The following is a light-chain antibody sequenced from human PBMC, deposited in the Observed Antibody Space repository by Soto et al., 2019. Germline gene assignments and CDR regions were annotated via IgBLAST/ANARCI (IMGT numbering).Light chain of an antibody. CDR2: AAS. V-gene: IGKV1-9*01. CDR3: QQLNSYPRIT. J-gene: IGKJ5*01. CDR1: YVISTS. Sequence: DIQLTESPSFLSPSIGESVTMTCRVSYVISTSLAWYHVKPGKAPKLLIYAASTLESGVPSRFSATVSGTEFSLTITILQPEDFATYYCQQLNSYPRITFGHGRRLEVK.